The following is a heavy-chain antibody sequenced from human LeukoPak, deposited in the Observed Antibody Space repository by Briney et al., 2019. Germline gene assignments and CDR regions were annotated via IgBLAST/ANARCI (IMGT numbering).Heavy chain of an antibody. Sequence: SETLSLTCAVYGGSFSGYYWSWIRQPPGKGLEWIGEIIHSGSTNYNPSLKSRVTISVDTSKNQFSLKLSSVTAADTAVYYCASIYGSGGWGQGTLVTVSS. D-gene: IGHD3-10*01. V-gene: IGHV4-34*12. J-gene: IGHJ4*02. CDR1: GGSFSGYY. CDR2: IIHSGST. CDR3: ASIYGSGG.